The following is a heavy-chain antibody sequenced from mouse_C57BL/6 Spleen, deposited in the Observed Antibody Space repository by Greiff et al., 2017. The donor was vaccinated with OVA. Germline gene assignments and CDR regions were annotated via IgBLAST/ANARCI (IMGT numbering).Heavy chain of an antibody. V-gene: IGHV5-16*01. CDR2: INYDGSST. CDR1: GFTFSDYY. D-gene: IGHD2-3*01. CDR3: ARYDGYPYYAMDY. Sequence: EVQVVESEGGLVQPGSSMKLSCTASGFTFSDYYMAWVRQVPEKGLEWVANINYDGSSTYYLDSLKSRFIISRDNAKNILYLQMSSLKSEDTATYYCARYDGYPYYAMDYWGQGTSVTVSS. J-gene: IGHJ4*01.